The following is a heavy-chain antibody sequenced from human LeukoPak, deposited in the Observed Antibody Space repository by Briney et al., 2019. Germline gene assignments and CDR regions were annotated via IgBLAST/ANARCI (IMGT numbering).Heavy chain of an antibody. D-gene: IGHD3-10*01. J-gene: IGHJ4*02. CDR1: GFTFSTYT. CDR2: IGGDGGGGT. V-gene: IGHV3-23*01. CDR3: LKDFGRNLGGPGY. Sequence: GGSLRLSCAASGFTFSTYTMAWVRQAPGGGPEWVSGIGGDGGGGTFYADSVRGRFAISRDNSKSTLYLQMSSLRVEDTAVYYCLKDFGRNLGGPGYWGRGTLVTVSP.